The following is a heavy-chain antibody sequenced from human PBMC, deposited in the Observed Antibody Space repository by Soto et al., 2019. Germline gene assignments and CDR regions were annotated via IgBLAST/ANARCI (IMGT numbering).Heavy chain of an antibody. CDR1: GFSLTTSGVG. J-gene: IGHJ5*01. CDR3: AHRHGFGEFDS. CDR2: IYWDDDK. Sequence: QITLKESGPTLVKPTQTLTLTCTFSGFSLTTSGVGVGWIRQAPGKALEWLALIYWDDDKRYSPSLKSRLTTPRATSITQVVLTMTNMDPVDTATYFCAHRHGFGEFDSWGQGTLVTVSS. V-gene: IGHV2-5*02. D-gene: IGHD3-10*01.